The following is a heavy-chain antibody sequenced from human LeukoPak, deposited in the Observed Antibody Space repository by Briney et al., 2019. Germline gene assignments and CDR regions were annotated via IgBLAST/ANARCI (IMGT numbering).Heavy chain of an antibody. CDR1: GYTFTSHG. Sequence: ASVKVSCKAAGYTFTSHGISWVRQAPGQGLEWMGWISTYNGNTNYAQKLQGRVTMTTDTSTSTAYMELRSLRSDDTAVYYCARGKIEMGAFDIWGQGTMVTVSS. V-gene: IGHV1-18*01. D-gene: IGHD5-24*01. CDR2: ISTYNGNT. J-gene: IGHJ3*02. CDR3: ARGKIEMGAFDI.